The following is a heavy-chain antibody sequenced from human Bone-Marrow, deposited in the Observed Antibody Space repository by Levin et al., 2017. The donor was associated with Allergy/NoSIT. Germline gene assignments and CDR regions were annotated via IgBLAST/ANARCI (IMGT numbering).Heavy chain of an antibody. V-gene: IGHV3-7*04. D-gene: IGHD3-10*01. CDR3: ARVGTKVRGDSPYVYYYFYLDV. CDR1: GLTFSTYW. CDR2: IKEDGSER. J-gene: IGHJ6*03. Sequence: GGSLRLSCAASGLTFSTYWMSWVRQAPGKGLEWVANIKEDGSERYYVDSVKGRFTISRDNAKNSLYLQMITLRAEDTAVYFCARVGTKVRGDSPYVYYYFYLDVWGKGTTVTVSS.